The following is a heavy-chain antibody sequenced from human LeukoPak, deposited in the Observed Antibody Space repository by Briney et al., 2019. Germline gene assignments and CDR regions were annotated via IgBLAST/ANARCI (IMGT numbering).Heavy chain of an antibody. Sequence: PGGSLRLSCAASGFTFSTYGMHWVRQAPGKGLEWVALIRFDGRNEYYADSVKGRFTISRDNSKNTLYLQMNSLRAEDTAVYYCARDGRGRDYFDYWGQGTLVTVSS. CDR2: IRFDGRNE. D-gene: IGHD1-26*01. CDR3: ARDGRGRDYFDY. V-gene: IGHV3-30*02. CDR1: GFTFSTYG. J-gene: IGHJ4*02.